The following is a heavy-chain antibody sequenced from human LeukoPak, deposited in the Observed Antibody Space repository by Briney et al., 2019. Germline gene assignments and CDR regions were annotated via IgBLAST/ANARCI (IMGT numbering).Heavy chain of an antibody. CDR1: GGSISSGSYY. Sequence: SETLSLTCTVSGGSISSGSYYWSWIRQPAGKGLEWIGHIYTSGTTNYNPSLKSRVTISVDTSRNQFSLKLSSVTAADTAVYYCAREEHGYSSGWYGYYYYGMDVWGQGTTVTVSS. V-gene: IGHV4-61*09. CDR3: AREEHGYSSGWYGYYYYGMDV. D-gene: IGHD6-19*01. J-gene: IGHJ6*02. CDR2: IYTSGTT.